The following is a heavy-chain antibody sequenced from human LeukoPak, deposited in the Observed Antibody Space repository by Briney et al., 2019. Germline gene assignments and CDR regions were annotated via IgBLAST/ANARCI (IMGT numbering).Heavy chain of an antibody. CDR2: MNPNSGNT. Sequence: ASVKLSCKASGYTFTCYGIDWVRQPTRKGPEWMGGMNPNSGNTGYAQQFQGRVTMTRTTSTSTAYMELSSLRSDDTAVYYCARGWFGQLLQDYWGQGTLVTVSS. J-gene: IGHJ4*02. D-gene: IGHD3-10*01. CDR3: ARGWFGQLLQDY. V-gene: IGHV1-8*02. CDR1: GYTFTCYG.